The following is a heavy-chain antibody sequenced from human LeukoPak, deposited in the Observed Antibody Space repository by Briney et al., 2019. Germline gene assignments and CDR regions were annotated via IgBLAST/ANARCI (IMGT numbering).Heavy chain of an antibody. V-gene: IGHV1-18*01. CDR1: GYTFTSYG. CDR2: ISAYNGNT. D-gene: IGHD3-9*01. CDR3: ARVTVEYDILTGYYPDYFDY. Sequence: ASVKVSCKASGYTFTSYGISWVRQAPGQGLEWMGWISAYNGNTNYAQKLQGRVTITTDTSTSTAYMELRSLRSDDTAVYYCARVTVEYDILTGYYPDYFDYWGQGTLVTVSP. J-gene: IGHJ4*02.